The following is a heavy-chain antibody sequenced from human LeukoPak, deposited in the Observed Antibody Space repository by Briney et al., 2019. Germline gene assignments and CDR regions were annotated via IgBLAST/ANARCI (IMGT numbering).Heavy chain of an antibody. J-gene: IGHJ6*03. D-gene: IGHD3-9*01. Sequence: GGSLRLSCAASGFTFSSYSMNWVRQAPGKGLEWVSSISSSSSYIYYADSVKGRFTISRDNAKNSLYLQMNSLRAEDTAVYYCARDSEYYDILTGYYEGRIYYYYYMDVWGKGTTVTISS. CDR1: GFTFSSYS. V-gene: IGHV3-21*01. CDR2: ISSSSSYI. CDR3: ARDSEYYDILTGYYEGRIYYYYYMDV.